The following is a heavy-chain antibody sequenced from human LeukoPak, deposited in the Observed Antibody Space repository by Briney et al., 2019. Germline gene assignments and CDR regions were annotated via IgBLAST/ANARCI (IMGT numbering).Heavy chain of an antibody. CDR3: ASSGDHGYWYLDL. CDR1: GFTFSSYA. J-gene: IGHJ2*01. D-gene: IGHD4-17*01. Sequence: GGSLRLSCAASGFTFSSYAMSWVRQAPGKGLEWVSAISGSGGSTYYADSVKGRFTISRDNSKNTLYLQMNSLRAEDTAVYYCASSGDHGYWYLDLWGRGTLVTVSS. V-gene: IGHV3-23*01. CDR2: ISGSGGST.